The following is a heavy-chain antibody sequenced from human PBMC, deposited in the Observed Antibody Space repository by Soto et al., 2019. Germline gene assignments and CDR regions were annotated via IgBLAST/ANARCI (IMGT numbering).Heavy chain of an antibody. CDR2: IVVGSGNT. Sequence: SVKVSCKASGFTFTSSAVQWVRQARGQRLEWIGWIVVGSGNTNYAQKFQERVTITRDMSTSTVYMELSSLRSEDTAVYYCARAATYYYDSSGYYYLDYWGQGTLVTVSS. V-gene: IGHV1-58*01. CDR3: ARAATYYYDSSGYYYLDY. D-gene: IGHD3-22*01. J-gene: IGHJ4*02. CDR1: GFTFTSSA.